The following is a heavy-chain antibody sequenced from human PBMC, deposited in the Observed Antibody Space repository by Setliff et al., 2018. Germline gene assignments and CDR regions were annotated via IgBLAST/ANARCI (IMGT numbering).Heavy chain of an antibody. V-gene: IGHV1-18*01. J-gene: IGHJ3*02. CDR3: ARSEKQTYYYDSTGWMEAFDI. D-gene: IGHD3-22*01. Sequence: GASVKVSCKASGYTFTSYGISWVRQAPGQGFEWMGWISPYNGNTNYAYNLKGRVTMTTDTSTTTAYMELRSLRSDDTAVYYCARSEKQTYYYDSTGWMEAFDIWGQGTMVTVSS. CDR1: GYTFTSYG. CDR2: ISPYNGNT.